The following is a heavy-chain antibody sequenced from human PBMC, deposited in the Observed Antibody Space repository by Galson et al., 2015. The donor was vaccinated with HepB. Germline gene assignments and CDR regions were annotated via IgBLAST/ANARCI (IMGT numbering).Heavy chain of an antibody. Sequence: SVKVSCKASGYAFTSYDINWVRQATGQGLEWMGWMNPNSGNTGYAQKFQGRVTMTRNTSIGTAYMELSSLRSEDTAVYYCARGVVPAASDYWGQGTLVTVSS. CDR1: GYAFTSYD. CDR2: MNPNSGNT. V-gene: IGHV1-8*01. CDR3: ARGVVPAASDY. J-gene: IGHJ4*02. D-gene: IGHD2-2*01.